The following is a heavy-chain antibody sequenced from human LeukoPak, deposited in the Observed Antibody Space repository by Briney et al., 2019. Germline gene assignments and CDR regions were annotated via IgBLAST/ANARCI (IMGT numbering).Heavy chain of an antibody. CDR3: ARGSTVTTIDC. V-gene: IGHV5-51*01. J-gene: IGHJ4*02. D-gene: IGHD4-17*01. Sequence: GESLKISCKGSGYSFTTYWIGWVRQMPGKGLEWMAFTYPGDSDTRYSPSFQGQVTISADKSINTAYLQWSSLKASDTAMYYCARGSTVTTIDCWGQGTLVTVSS. CDR2: TYPGDSDT. CDR1: GYSFTTYW.